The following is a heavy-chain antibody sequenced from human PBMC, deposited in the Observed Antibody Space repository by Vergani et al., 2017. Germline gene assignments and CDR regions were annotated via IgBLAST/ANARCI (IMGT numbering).Heavy chain of an antibody. J-gene: IGHJ3*02. V-gene: IGHV3-72*01. CDR2: TRNKANSYTT. CDR1: GFTFSSYS. D-gene: IGHD1-26*01. Sequence: EVQLVESGGGLVKPGGSLRLSCAASGFTFSSYSMNWVRQAPGKGLEWVGRTRNKANSYTTEYAASVKGRFTISRDDSKNSLYLQMNSLKTEDTAVYYCARGRSYYAFDIWGQGTMVTVSS. CDR3: ARGRSYYAFDI.